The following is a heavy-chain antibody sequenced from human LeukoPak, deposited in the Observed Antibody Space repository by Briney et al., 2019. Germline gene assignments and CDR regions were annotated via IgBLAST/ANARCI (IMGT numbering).Heavy chain of an antibody. CDR3: ARSSITMVRGVIKSTTSWYHYYNMDV. V-gene: IGHV3-7*01. Sequence: GGSLRLSCAAPGFTFSSYSMSWVRQAPGKGLEWVANIKQDGSEKNYVGSVKGRFTIARDNAKNSLYLQMNSLRAEDTAVYYCARSSITMVRGVIKSTTSWYHYYNMDVWGKGTTVTVSS. CDR1: GFTFSSYS. CDR2: IKQDGSEK. J-gene: IGHJ6*03. D-gene: IGHD3-10*01.